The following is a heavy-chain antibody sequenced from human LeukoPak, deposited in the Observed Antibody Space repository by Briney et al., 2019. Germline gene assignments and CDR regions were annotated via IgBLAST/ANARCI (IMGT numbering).Heavy chain of an antibody. V-gene: IGHV1-69*05. CDR2: IIPIFGTA. J-gene: IGHJ3*02. CDR1: GGTFSSYA. CDR3: ARGSGYYNDAFDI. Sequence: SVKVSCTASGGTFSSYAISWVRQAPGQGLEWMGGIIPIFGTANYAQKFQGRVTITTDESTSTAYMELSSLRSDDTAVYYCARGSGYYNDAFDIWGQGTMVTVSS. D-gene: IGHD3-22*01.